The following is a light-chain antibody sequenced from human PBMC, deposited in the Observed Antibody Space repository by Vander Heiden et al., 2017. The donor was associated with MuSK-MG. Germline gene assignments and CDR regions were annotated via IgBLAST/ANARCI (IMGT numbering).Light chain of an antibody. V-gene: IGKV3-11*01. CDR1: RSVSSF. Sequence: ELVLTHSPATQSLPPGERATLSCRASRSVSSFLAWYQQKPDQAPRLLIYDASNRATGIPARFSSSGSATDFTPTISSLAPEDFAVYYCQQRSNWPSTFDGGTKVEIK. J-gene: IGKJ4*01. CDR2: DAS. CDR3: QQRSNWPST.